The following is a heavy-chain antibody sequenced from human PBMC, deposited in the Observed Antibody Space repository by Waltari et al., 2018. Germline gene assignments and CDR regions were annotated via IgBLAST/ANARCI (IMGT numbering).Heavy chain of an antibody. J-gene: IGHJ4*02. CDR1: GFKFSGFW. CDR2: IKPEGNEK. V-gene: IGHV3-7*04. D-gene: IGHD6-19*01. Sequence: VRLVESGGGLVQPGGSLGLSCAASGFKFSGFWMSWVRQAPGKGLEWVANIKPEGNEKYYVDPVKGRFTISRDNAKDSLYLQMNSLRADDAAIYYCARYTGGWYTFDYWGPGTQVTVSS. CDR3: ARYTGGWYTFDY.